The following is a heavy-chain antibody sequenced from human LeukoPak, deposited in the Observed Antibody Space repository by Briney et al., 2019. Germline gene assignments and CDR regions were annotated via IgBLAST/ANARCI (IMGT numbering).Heavy chain of an antibody. J-gene: IGHJ3*02. Sequence: SETLSLTCAVYGGSFSGYYWSWIRQPPGKGLEWIGEINHSGSTNYNPSLKSRVAISVDTSKNQFSLKLSSVTAADTAVYYCARGSGAFDIWGQGTMVTVSS. V-gene: IGHV4-34*01. CDR2: INHSGST. CDR3: ARGSGAFDI. CDR1: GGSFSGYY.